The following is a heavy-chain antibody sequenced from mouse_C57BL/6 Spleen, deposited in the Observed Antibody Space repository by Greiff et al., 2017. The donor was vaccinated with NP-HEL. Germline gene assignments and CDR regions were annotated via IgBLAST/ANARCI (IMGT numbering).Heavy chain of an antibody. CDR2: IYPSDSET. Sequence: QVQLQQSGAELVRPGSSVKLSCKASGYTFTSYWMDWVKQRPGQGLEWIGNIYPSDSETHYNQKFKDKATLTVDKSSSTAYMQLSSLTSEDSAVYYCARGDTTVVASYYFDYWGQGTTLTVSS. CDR1: GYTFTSYW. V-gene: IGHV1-61*01. D-gene: IGHD1-1*01. J-gene: IGHJ2*01. CDR3: ARGDTTVVASYYFDY.